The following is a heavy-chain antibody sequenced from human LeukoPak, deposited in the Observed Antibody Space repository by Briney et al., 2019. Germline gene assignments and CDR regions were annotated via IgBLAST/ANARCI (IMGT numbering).Heavy chain of an antibody. V-gene: IGHV1-18*01. CDR1: GYTFTSYG. CDR2: ISAYNGNT. CDR3: ARDGPDGVVAAVPVHYYYYGMDV. Sequence: ASVKVSFKASGYTFTSYGISWVRQAPGQGLEWMGWISAYNGNTNYAQKLQGRVTMTTDTSTSTAYMELRSLRSDDTAVYYCARDGPDGVVAAVPVHYYYYGMDVWGQGTTVTVSS. J-gene: IGHJ6*02. D-gene: IGHD2-15*01.